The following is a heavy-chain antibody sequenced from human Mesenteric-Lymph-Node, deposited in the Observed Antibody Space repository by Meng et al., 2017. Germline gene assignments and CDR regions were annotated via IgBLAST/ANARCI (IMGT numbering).Heavy chain of an antibody. V-gene: IGHV3-23*04. CDR2: ITNSGGST. D-gene: IGHD2-8*01. Sequence: QSVELRGGFLHVGGSLQLSCGAPGFTFSPCTMGWVRQAPGKGLQRVSSITNSGGSTYYAGSVKGRFTISRDNAKNTLYLQMNSLRVEDTAVYYCARVYRDYWSQGTLVTVSS. CDR3: ARVYRDY. J-gene: IGHJ4*02. CDR1: GFTFSPCT.